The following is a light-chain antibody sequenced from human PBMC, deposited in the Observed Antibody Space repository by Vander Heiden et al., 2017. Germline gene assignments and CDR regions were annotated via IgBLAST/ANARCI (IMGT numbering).Light chain of an antibody. CDR1: KLGDEY. J-gene: IGLJ1*01. CDR2: QDS. Sequence: SYELTQPPSVSVSPGQTASITCSGDKLGDEYACWYQQKPGQSPVLVIYQDSKRPSGIPERFSGSNSGNTATLTISGTQAMDEADYYCQAWDSSKGVFGTGTKVTVL. V-gene: IGLV3-1*01. CDR3: QAWDSSKGV.